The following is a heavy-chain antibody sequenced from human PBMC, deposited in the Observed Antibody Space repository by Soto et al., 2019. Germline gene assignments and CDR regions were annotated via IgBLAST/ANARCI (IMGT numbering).Heavy chain of an antibody. V-gene: IGHV4-59*01. CDR2: IFYSGST. Sequence: QVQLQESGPGLVKPSETLSLTCTVSGGSISSYYWSWIRQPPGKGLEWIGYIFYSGSTNYNPSLKGRVTISVDTPKTQFSLKLSSVTATDTAVYFCARRWGPACDFWGQGTLVTVSS. CDR1: GGSISSYY. D-gene: IGHD1-26*01. J-gene: IGHJ4*02. CDR3: ARRWGPACDF.